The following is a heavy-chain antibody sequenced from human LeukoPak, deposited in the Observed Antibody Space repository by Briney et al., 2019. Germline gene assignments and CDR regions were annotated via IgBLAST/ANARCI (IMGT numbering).Heavy chain of an antibody. CDR2: FDPEDGET. Sequence: ASVKVSCKVSGYTLTELSMHWVRQAPGKGLELMGGFDPEDGETIYAQKFQGRVTMTRNTSISTAYMDLSSLRSEDTAVYYCARGRGAATFYYYGMDVWGQGTTVTVSS. CDR3: ARGRGAATFYYYGMDV. V-gene: IGHV1-24*01. D-gene: IGHD6-25*01. J-gene: IGHJ6*02. CDR1: GYTLTELS.